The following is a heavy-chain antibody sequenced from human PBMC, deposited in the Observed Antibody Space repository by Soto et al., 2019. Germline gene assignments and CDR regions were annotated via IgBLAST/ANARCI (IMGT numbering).Heavy chain of an antibody. D-gene: IGHD6-6*01. Sequence: SQTLSLTCAISGDSVSSNSAAWNWIRQSPSRGLEWLGRTYYRSKWYNYYAVSVKSRITINPDTSKNPFSLQLNSVTPEDTAGYYCASQYSSSSNWFDPWGQGTLVTVSS. J-gene: IGHJ5*02. CDR1: GDSVSSNSAA. CDR2: TYYRSKWYN. V-gene: IGHV6-1*01. CDR3: ASQYSSSSNWFDP.